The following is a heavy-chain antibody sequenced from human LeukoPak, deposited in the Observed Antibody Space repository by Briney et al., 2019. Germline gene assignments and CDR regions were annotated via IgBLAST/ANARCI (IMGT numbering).Heavy chain of an antibody. J-gene: IGHJ2*01. CDR2: IYHSGIT. CDR1: GVSISGYS. V-gene: IGHV4-59*01. D-gene: IGHD3-10*01. Sequence: EPSETLSLTCTVSGVSISGYSWSWIRLPPGKGLEWIGYIYHSGITNYSPTLKSRVTISADTSKNQFSLHLSSVTAADTAVYYCARVSLLLWDWYFDLWGRGTLVTVSS. CDR3: ARVSLLLWDWYFDL.